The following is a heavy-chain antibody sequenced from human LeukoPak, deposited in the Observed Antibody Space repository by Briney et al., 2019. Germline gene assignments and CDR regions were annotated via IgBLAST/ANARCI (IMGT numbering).Heavy chain of an antibody. V-gene: IGHV4-59*01. J-gene: IGHJ6*03. CDR3: ARGRRDTAMIIYYYYYYMDV. CDR1: GGSISSYY. Sequence: PSETLSLTYTVSGGSISSYYWSWIRQPPGKGLEWIGYIYYSGSTNYNPSLKSRVTISVDTSKNQFSLKLSSVTAADTAVYYCARGRRDTAMIIYYYYYYMDVWGKGTTVTVSS. D-gene: IGHD5-18*01. CDR2: IYYSGST.